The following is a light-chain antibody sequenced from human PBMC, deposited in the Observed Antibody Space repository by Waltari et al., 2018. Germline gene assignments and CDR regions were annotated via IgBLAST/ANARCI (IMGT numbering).Light chain of an antibody. CDR3: MQALQTPFT. V-gene: IGKV2-28*01. CDR2: LGS. Sequence: DIVMTQSPLSLPVTPGEPASISCRSSQSLLHSNGYNYLDWYLQKTEQSPQLLIYLGSNRASGVPDRFSGSGSGTEFTLKISRVETEDVGVYYCMQALQTPFTFGPGTKVDIK. J-gene: IGKJ3*01. CDR1: QSLLHSNGYNY.